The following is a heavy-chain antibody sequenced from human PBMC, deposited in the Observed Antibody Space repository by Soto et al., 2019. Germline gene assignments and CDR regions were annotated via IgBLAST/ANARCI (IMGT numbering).Heavy chain of an antibody. CDR1: EFTFNNYA. V-gene: IGHV3-23*01. CDR2: ITGSSSST. D-gene: IGHD2-2*01. Sequence: EVQLLESGGGLVQPGGSLRLSCAASEFTFNNYAMSWVRQAPGQGLEWVSAITGSSSSTYTADSVKGRFTISRDNSKNTLYLQMNSLRAEDTAVYYCAKGSSTSRPYSFDYWGQGTLVTVSS. J-gene: IGHJ4*02. CDR3: AKGSSTSRPYSFDY.